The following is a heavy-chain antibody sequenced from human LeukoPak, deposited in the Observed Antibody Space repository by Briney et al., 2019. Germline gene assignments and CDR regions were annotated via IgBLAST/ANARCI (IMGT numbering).Heavy chain of an antibody. CDR2: ITSSGNNI. D-gene: IGHD3-10*01. V-gene: IGHV3-21*04. Sequence: GGSLRLSCAASDFTFSSYNMNWVRQAPGKGLEWVSSITSSGNNIYYADSVKGRFTISRDNSKNTLYLQMNSLRAEDTAVYYCAKPRNAVYYGAFDIWGQGTMVTVSS. J-gene: IGHJ3*02. CDR1: DFTFSSYN. CDR3: AKPRNAVYYGAFDI.